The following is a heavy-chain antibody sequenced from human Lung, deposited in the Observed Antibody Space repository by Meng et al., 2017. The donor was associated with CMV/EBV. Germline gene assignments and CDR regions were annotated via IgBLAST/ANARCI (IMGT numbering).Heavy chain of an antibody. D-gene: IGHD3-22*01. V-gene: IGHV7-4-1*02. CDR1: GYTFTRYA. CDR3: ARGDYYDSSGLDY. CDR2: INTNTGNP. Sequence: VAQDQLGSVLKQPGASVNVSCKAAGYTFTRYAMNWVRHAPGQGLEWMGWINTNTGNPTYGQGFTGRFVFSLDTSVSTAYLQISSLKAEDTAVYYCARGDYYDSSGLDYWGQGTLVTVSS. J-gene: IGHJ4*02.